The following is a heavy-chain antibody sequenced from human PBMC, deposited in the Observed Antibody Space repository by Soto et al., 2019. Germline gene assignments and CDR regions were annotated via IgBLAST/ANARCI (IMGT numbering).Heavy chain of an antibody. Sequence: QVQLVQSGPEVKKPGASVKVSCKASGYTFINYGISWVRQAPGQGLEWMGWISTYNGNSDYAQKFQGRITVTKDTSTSTDYMELRSLRFDDTAVYSCARDRSNTDHWGQGTLVTVSS. CDR1: GYTFINYG. J-gene: IGHJ5*02. CDR2: ISTYNGNS. CDR3: ARDRSNTDH. D-gene: IGHD2-2*01. V-gene: IGHV1-18*01.